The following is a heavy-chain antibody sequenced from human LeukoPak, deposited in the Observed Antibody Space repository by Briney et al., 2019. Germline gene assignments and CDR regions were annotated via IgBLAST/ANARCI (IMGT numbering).Heavy chain of an antibody. V-gene: IGHV3-11*01. J-gene: IGHJ4*02. CDR3: AKVLAYYFDY. Sequence: PGGSLRLSCAASGFTFSDYYMSWVRQAPGRGLEWLSYISSSSSTIYYADSVKGRFTISRDNSKNTLYLQMNSLRAEDTAVYYCAKVLAYYFDYWGQGTLVTVSS. CDR2: ISSSSSTI. CDR1: GFTFSDYY.